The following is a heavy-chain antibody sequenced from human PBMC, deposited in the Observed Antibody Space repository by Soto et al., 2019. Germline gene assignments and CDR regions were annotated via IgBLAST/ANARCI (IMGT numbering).Heavy chain of an antibody. Sequence: WASVKVSCKASGYTFTGYYMHWVRQAPGQGLEWMGWINPNSGGTNYAQKFQGWVTMTRDTSISTAYMELSRLRSDDTAVYYCARGEDTAMVTHYYYYGMDVWGQGTTVTVSS. CDR2: INPNSGGT. J-gene: IGHJ6*02. CDR3: ARGEDTAMVTHYYYYGMDV. CDR1: GYTFTGYY. V-gene: IGHV1-2*04. D-gene: IGHD5-18*01.